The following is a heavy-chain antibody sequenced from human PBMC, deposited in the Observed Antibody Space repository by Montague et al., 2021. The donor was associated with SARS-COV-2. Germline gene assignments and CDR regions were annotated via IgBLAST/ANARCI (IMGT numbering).Heavy chain of an antibody. CDR1: GGSISSSSYY. V-gene: IGHV4-39*01. D-gene: IGHD6-19*01. CDR2: IYYSGST. J-gene: IGHJ3*01. CDR3: ARQENSSGWFTPDAFDL. Sequence: SETLSLTCTVSGGSISSSSYYWGWLRQPPGKGLEWIGSIYYSGSTYYNPSLKSRVTISVDTSKNQFSLKLSSVTAADTAVYYCARQENSSGWFTPDAFDLWGQGTMVTVSS.